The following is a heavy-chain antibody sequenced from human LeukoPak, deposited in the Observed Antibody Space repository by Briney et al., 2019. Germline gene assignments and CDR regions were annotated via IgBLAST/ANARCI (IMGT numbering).Heavy chain of an antibody. Sequence: GGSLRLSCVASGFDVNDNFMIWVRQAPGQGLEWISIIYASGGAYHAESVKGRFSAFRDTSKNTIFLQMNNLRAGDTAMYYCVRRHDYWRQGTLVTVSS. CDR1: GFDVNDNF. V-gene: IGHV3-53*01. CDR3: VRRHDY. CDR2: IYASGGA. J-gene: IGHJ4*02.